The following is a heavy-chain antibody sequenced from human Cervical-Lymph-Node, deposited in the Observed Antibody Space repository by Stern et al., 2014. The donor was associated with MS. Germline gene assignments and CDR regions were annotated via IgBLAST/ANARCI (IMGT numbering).Heavy chain of an antibody. J-gene: IGHJ4*02. CDR2: IYTSGST. D-gene: IGHD2-15*01. V-gene: IGHV4-61*02. Sequence: VQLVESGPGLVKPSQTLSLTCTVSGGPISSGTYYWSWIRQPAGKGLEWIGRIYTSGSTDYTSSLKSRVTISVDMSQKQWPLRLTHVTAADTAVYYCARGRNGFGYDSWGQGTLATVSP. CDR1: GGPISSGTYY. CDR3: ARGRNGFGYDS.